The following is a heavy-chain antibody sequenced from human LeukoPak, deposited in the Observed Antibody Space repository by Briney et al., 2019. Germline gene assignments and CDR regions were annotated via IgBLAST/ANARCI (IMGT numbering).Heavy chain of an antibody. V-gene: IGHV3-30-3*01. D-gene: IGHD3/OR15-3a*01. J-gene: IGHJ4*02. CDR1: GFTFSSYA. Sequence: GGSLRLSCAASGFTFSSYAMHWVRQAPGKGLEWMAFISYDGSNKYYADSVKGRFTISRDNSKNTLSLQMNSLRPDDTAVYYCAKGLWTDYTITHFDYWGQGTLVTVSS. CDR2: ISYDGSNK. CDR3: AKGLWTDYTITHFDY.